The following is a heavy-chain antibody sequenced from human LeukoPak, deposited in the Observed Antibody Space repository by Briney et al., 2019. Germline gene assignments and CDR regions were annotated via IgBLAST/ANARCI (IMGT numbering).Heavy chain of an antibody. V-gene: IGHV3-7*01. J-gene: IGHJ4*02. CDR1: GFTFSSYW. Sequence: PGGSLRLSCAASGFTFSSYWVSWVRQAPGKGLEWVANIKQDGSEKYYVDSVKGRFTISRDNAKNSLYLQMNSLRVEDTAVYYCARKTGDCWGQGALVIVSS. D-gene: IGHD1-14*01. CDR2: IKQDGSEK. CDR3: ARKTGDC.